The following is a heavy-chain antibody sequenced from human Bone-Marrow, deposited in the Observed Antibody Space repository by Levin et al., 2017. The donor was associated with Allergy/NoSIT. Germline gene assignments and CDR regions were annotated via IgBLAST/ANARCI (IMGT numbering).Heavy chain of an antibody. CDR2: ISNTGYT. CDR3: ARATKRYYFEY. CDR1: GGSIGSYF. J-gene: IGHJ4*02. D-gene: IGHD1-26*01. V-gene: IGHV4-59*01. Sequence: ASETLSLTCTVSGGSIGSYFWNWIRQPPGKPLEWVGYISNTGYTNNNPSFKSRVTMSIDTSKNQISLNLRSVTAADTALYYCARATKRYYFEYWGQGILVTVSS.